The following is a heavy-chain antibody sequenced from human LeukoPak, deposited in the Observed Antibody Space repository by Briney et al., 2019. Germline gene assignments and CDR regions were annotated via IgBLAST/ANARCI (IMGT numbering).Heavy chain of an antibody. V-gene: IGHV3-23*01. CDR2: VSGTSDRT. Sequence: GGSLRLSCETSGFTFSNYGMTWVRQAPGKGLEWVSTVSGTSDRTYYADSVRGRFTISRDNSENTLYLQMNSLRAEDTAVYYCAKDQAAGDPDAFDIWGRGTMVTVSS. CDR1: GFTFSNYG. D-gene: IGHD7-27*01. J-gene: IGHJ3*02. CDR3: AKDQAAGDPDAFDI.